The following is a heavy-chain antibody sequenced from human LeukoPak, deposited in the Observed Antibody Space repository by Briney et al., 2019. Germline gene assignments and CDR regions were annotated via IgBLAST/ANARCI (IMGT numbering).Heavy chain of an antibody. V-gene: IGHV3-23*01. CDR1: GFTFSNYA. J-gene: IGHJ4*02. CDR3: AIIRRYCTNGVCESY. D-gene: IGHD2-8*01. Sequence: GGSLRLSCAASGFTFSNYAMSWVRQAPGKGLEWVSTISGSGGTTYHAHSVKGRFTVSRDNSKNTLYLQMNSLRAEDTAVYYCAIIRRYCTNGVCESYWGQGTLVTVSS. CDR2: ISGSGGTT.